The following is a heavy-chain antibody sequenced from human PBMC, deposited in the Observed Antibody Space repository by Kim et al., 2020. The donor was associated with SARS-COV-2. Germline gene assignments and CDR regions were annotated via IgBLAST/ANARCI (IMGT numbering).Heavy chain of an antibody. J-gene: IGHJ4*02. CDR1: GFTFSSYA. CDR3: AKEACSSTSCYYSEFDY. CDR2: ISGSGGST. Sequence: GGSLRLSCAASGFTFSSYAMSWVRQAPGKGLEWVSAISGSGGSTYYADSVKGRFTISRDNSKNTLYLQMNSLRAEDTAVYYCAKEACSSTSCYYSEFDYWGQGTLVTVSS. D-gene: IGHD2-2*01. V-gene: IGHV3-23*01.